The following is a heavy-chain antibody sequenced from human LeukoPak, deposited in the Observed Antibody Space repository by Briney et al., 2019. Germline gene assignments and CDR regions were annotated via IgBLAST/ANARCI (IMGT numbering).Heavy chain of an antibody. CDR1: GYTFTGYY. D-gene: IGHD3-10*01. Sequence: ASVKVYCKASGYTFTGYYMHWVRQAPGQGLEWMGGINPNSGGTNYAQRFQGRVTMTRDTSISTDYMELSRLRSDDTAVYYCAKDYGGPSWFGGIDSWGQGTQVTVSS. CDR2: INPNSGGT. CDR3: AKDYGGPSWFGGIDS. J-gene: IGHJ4*02. V-gene: IGHV1-2*02.